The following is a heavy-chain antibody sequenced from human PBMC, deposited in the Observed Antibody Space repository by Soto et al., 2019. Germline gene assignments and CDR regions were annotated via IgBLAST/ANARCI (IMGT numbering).Heavy chain of an antibody. V-gene: IGHV3-33*01. D-gene: IGHD5-18*01. CDR3: ASMSEDKAIVKGPPEKDYYYYYGMDV. CDR1: GFTFSSYG. Sequence: QVQLVESGGGVVQHGRSMRLSCAASGFTFSSYGMHWVRQAPGKGLVWVAVIWYDGSNKYYADSVTSRFTIARDNSKNKLYMQINSLRVEDTAVCYCASMSEDKAIVKGPPEKDYYYYYGMDVWGQRTNVT. CDR2: IWYDGSNK. J-gene: IGHJ6*02.